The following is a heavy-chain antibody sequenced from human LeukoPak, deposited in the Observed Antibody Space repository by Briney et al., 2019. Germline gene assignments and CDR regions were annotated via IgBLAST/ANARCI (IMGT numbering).Heavy chain of an antibody. CDR3: ARDHYGSGSY. Sequence: GGSPRLSCAASGFTSSGYWMLWVRQAPGKGLVWVSRISNDGTTTNYADSVKGRFTISRDNAKNTLYLQMNSLRAEDTAVYYCARDHYGSGSYWGQGALVTVSS. J-gene: IGHJ4*02. CDR2: ISNDGTTT. CDR1: GFTSSGYW. D-gene: IGHD3-10*01. V-gene: IGHV3-74*01.